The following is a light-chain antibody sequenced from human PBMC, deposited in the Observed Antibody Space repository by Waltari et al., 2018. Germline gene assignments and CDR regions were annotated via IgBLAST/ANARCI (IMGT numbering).Light chain of an antibody. J-gene: IGLJ2*01. V-gene: IGLV3-10*01. Sequence: SYELTQPPSVSVSPGQTARITCPGAACPTQYGYWDPQKSGQAPVLVIYEDNKRRSGIPERFSGSSSGTMVTLTISGAQVEDEGDYYCYSTDRTGKQRVFGGGTKLTVL. CDR2: EDN. CDR1: ACPTQY. CDR3: YSTDRTGKQRV.